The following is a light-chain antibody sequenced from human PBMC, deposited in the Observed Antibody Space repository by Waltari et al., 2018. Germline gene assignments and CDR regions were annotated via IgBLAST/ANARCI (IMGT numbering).Light chain of an antibody. Sequence: TVLTQSPGTLSLSPGERATLSCRARQSVSRYLAWYQQKPGQAPRLLIYGASTRATGIPDRFTGSGSGTDFSHTNSRLEPEDFAVYFCQHHVSLPATFGQGTRVEIK. CDR3: QHHVSLPAT. CDR1: QSVSRY. J-gene: IGKJ1*01. V-gene: IGKV3-20*01. CDR2: GAS.